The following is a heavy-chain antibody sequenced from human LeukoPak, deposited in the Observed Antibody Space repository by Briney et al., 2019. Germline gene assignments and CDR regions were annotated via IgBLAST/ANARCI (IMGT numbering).Heavy chain of an antibody. CDR1: GFTFDDYA. CDR2: IRYDGSNK. V-gene: IGHV3-30*02. CDR3: AKDTVATSRGGYNFPIDY. Sequence: TGGSLRLSCAASGFTFDDYAMHWVRQAPGKGLEWVAFIRYDGSNKYYADSVKGRFTISRDNSKNTLYLQMNSLRAEDTAVYYCAKDTVATSRGGYNFPIDYWGQGTLVTVSS. D-gene: IGHD5-24*01. J-gene: IGHJ4*02.